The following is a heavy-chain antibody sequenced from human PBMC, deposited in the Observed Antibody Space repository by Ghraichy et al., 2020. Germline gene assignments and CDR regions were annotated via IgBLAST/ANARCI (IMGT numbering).Heavy chain of an antibody. CDR2: IWYDGSNK. V-gene: IGHV3-33*01. J-gene: IGHJ6*03. CDR3: ARERIAAATYYYYYMDV. CDR1: GFTFSSYG. D-gene: IGHD6-13*01. Sequence: GGSLRLSCAASGFTFSSYGMHWVRQAPGKGLEWVAVIWYDGSNKYYADSVKGRFTISRDNSNNTLYLQMNSLRAEDTAVYYCARERIAAATYYYYYMDVWGKGTTVTVSS.